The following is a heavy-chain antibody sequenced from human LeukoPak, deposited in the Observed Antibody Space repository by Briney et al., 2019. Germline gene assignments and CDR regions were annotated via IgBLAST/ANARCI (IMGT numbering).Heavy chain of an antibody. CDR1: GFTFSDSA. CDR2: ISGIGATT. Sequence: GSLRLSCAASGFTFSDSAMSWVRQAPGKGLEWVSAISGIGATTYYADSVKGRFTISRDNSKNTLYLQMNSLRAEDTAVYYCALKGLAAPIDYWGQGTLVTVSS. J-gene: IGHJ4*02. CDR3: ALKGLAAPIDY. D-gene: IGHD6-19*01. V-gene: IGHV3-23*01.